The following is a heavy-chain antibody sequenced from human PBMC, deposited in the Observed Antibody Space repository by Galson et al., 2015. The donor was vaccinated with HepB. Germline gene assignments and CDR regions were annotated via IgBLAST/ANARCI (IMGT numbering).Heavy chain of an antibody. CDR1: GFTFSSYG. Sequence: SLRLSCAASGFTFSSYGMHWVRQAPGKGLEWVAVIWYDGSNKYYADSVKGRFTISRDNSKNTLYLQMNSLRAEDTAVYYCARDQDGLITPGYFDYWGQGTLVTVSS. J-gene: IGHJ4*02. V-gene: IGHV3-33*01. D-gene: IGHD3-22*01. CDR3: ARDQDGLITPGYFDY. CDR2: IWYDGSNK.